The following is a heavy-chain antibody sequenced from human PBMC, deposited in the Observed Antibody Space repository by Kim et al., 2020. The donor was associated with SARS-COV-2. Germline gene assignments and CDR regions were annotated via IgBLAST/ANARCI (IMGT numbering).Heavy chain of an antibody. CDR2: ISGSGGST. D-gene: IGHD3-10*01. Sequence: GGSLRLSCAASGFTFSSYAMSWVRQAPGKGLEWVSAISGSGGSTYYADSVKGRFTISRDNSKNTLYLQMNSLRADDTAVYYCAKDFSRGGSGSYYGIDYWGQGTLVTVSS. CDR1: GFTFSSYA. V-gene: IGHV3-23*01. J-gene: IGHJ4*02. CDR3: AKDFSRGGSGSYYGIDY.